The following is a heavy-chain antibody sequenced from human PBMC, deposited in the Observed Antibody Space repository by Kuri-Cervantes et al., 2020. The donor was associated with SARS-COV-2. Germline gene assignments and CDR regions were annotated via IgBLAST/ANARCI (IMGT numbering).Heavy chain of an antibody. CDR1: GFTFSSYS. J-gene: IGHJ2*01. V-gene: IGHV3-7*01. Sequence: GGSLRLSCAASGFTFSSYSMNWVRQAPGKGLEWVANIKQDGSEKYYVDSVKGRFTISRDNAKNSLYLQMNGLRAEDTAVYYCARRFHQYQLPHWYFDLWGRGTLVTVSS. CDR3: ARRFHQYQLPHWYFDL. D-gene: IGHD2-2*01. CDR2: IKQDGSEK.